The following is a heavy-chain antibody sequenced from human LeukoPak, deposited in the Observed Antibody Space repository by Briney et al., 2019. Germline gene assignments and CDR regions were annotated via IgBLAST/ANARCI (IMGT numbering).Heavy chain of an antibody. CDR3: AKDSYYYDTRGYSQFDY. D-gene: IGHD3-22*01. V-gene: IGHV3-23*01. CDR1: GGSISSSN. Sequence: ETLSLTCAVSGGSISSSNWWSWVRQAPGKGLEWVSTISGSGGRTYYADSVKGRFTISRDNSKNTLHLQMNSLRAEDTAVYYCAKDSYYYDTRGYSQFDYWGQGTLVTVSS. CDR2: ISGSGGRT. J-gene: IGHJ4*02.